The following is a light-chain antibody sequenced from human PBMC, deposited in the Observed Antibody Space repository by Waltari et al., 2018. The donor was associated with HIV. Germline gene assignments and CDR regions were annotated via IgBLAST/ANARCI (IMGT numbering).Light chain of an antibody. V-gene: IGLV1-47*01. J-gene: IGLJ2*01. Sequence: QSVLTQPPSASRTPGERVPSSCSATRSNIGSNYVYCYQQLPGTAPKLLIYRNNQRPSGVPDRFSGSKSGTSASLAISGLRSEDEADYYCAAWDDSLLFGGGTKLTVL. CDR1: RSNIGSNY. CDR2: RNN. CDR3: AAWDDSLL.